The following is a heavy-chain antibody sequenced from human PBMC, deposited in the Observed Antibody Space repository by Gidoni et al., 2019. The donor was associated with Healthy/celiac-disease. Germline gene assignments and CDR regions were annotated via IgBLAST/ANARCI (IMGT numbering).Heavy chain of an antibody. CDR3: AKKGYSYGSTPTFDY. V-gene: IGHV3-23*01. D-gene: IGHD5-18*01. J-gene: IGHJ4*02. Sequence: EVPLLESGGGLVQPGGSLRLSCAASGFTFSSYAMSWVRQAPGKGLEWVSAISGSGGSTYYADSVKGRFTISRDNSKNTLYLQMNSLRAEDTAVYYCAKKGYSYGSTPTFDYWGQGTLVTVSS. CDR1: GFTFSSYA. CDR2: ISGSGGST.